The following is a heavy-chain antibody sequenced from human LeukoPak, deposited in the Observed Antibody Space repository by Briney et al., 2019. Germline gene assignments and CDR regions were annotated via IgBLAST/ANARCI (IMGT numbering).Heavy chain of an antibody. CDR2: ISGSGGST. D-gene: IGHD2-8*02. J-gene: IGHJ4*02. CDR1: GFAFSSYA. Sequence: GESLRLSCAASGFAFSSYAMSWVRQAPGKGLEWVSAISGSGGSTYYADSVKGRFTISRDNSKNTLYLQMNSLRAEDTAVYYCAKSYWSSTSLDYWGQGTLVTVSS. CDR3: AKSYWSSTSLDY. V-gene: IGHV3-23*01.